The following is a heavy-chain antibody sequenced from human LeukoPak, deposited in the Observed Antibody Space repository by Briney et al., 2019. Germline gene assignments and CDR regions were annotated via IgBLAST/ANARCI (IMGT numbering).Heavy chain of an antibody. CDR1: GFTFSSYN. J-gene: IGHJ4*02. V-gene: IGHV3-21*01. CDR2: ISGSSSYI. Sequence: GGSLRLSCAASGFTFSSYNMNWVRQAPGKGLEWVSSISGSSSYIYYADSVKGRFTISRDNAKNSLYLQMNSLRAEDTAVYYCATGRDCSGGSCYSVYWGQGTLVTVSS. D-gene: IGHD2-15*01. CDR3: ATGRDCSGGSCYSVY.